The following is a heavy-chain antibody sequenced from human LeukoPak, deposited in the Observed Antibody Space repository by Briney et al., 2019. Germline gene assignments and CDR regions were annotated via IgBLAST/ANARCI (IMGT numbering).Heavy chain of an antibody. Sequence: GSLRLSCAASGFTFDDYGMSWVRQPPGKGLEWVSNINWNGGSIAYAGSVEGRFTISRDNAKNSLYLQMNSVRAEDTAFYHCARARCSGGTCHMFDPWGQGTLVTVSS. J-gene: IGHJ5*02. CDR1: GFTFDDYG. V-gene: IGHV3-20*01. D-gene: IGHD2-15*01. CDR3: ARARCSGGTCHMFDP. CDR2: INWNGGSI.